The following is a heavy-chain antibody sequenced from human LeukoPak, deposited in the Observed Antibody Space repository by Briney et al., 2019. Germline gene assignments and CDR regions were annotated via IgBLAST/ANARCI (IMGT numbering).Heavy chain of an antibody. V-gene: IGHV4-31*03. J-gene: IGHJ5*02. D-gene: IGHD6-13*01. CDR1: GGSISSGGYY. CDR3: ARDRQRGLAAAGTRKNWFDP. Sequence: SQTLSLTCTVSGGSISSGGYYWSWIRQHPGKGLEWIGYIYYSGSTYYNPSLKSRVTISVDTSKNQFSLKLSSVTAADTAVYYCARDRQRGLAAAGTRKNWFDPWGQGTLVTVSS. CDR2: IYYSGST.